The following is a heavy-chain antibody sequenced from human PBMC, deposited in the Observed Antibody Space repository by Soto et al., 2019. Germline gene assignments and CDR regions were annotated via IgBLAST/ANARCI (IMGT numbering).Heavy chain of an antibody. Sequence: LETLSLTCRVSGGSSSNYCWSWIRQPPGKGLEWIGYIFNSGSTIYSPSLKSRVTLTLDTSKNQFSLRLGSVTVADTAIYYCARGPETYYMDVWGKGTTVTVSS. CDR1: GGSSSNYC. CDR3: ARGPETYYMDV. V-gene: IGHV4-59*01. CDR2: IFNSGST. J-gene: IGHJ6*03.